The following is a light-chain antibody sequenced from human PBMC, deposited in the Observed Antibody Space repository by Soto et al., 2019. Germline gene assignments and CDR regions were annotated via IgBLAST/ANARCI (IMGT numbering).Light chain of an antibody. J-gene: IGLJ3*02. CDR2: DNS. CDR3: AAWDDSLNGWV. V-gene: IGLV1-40*01. Sequence: QSVLTQPPSVSGAPGQRVTISCTGSSSNIGAGYDVHWYQQLPGTAPKLLMYDNSNRPSGVPDRFSGSKSGTSASLAITGLQAEDEADYYCAAWDDSLNGWVFGGGTKLTVL. CDR1: SSNIGAGYD.